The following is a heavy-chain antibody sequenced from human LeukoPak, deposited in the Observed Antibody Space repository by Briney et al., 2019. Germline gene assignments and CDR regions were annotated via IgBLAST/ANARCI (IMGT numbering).Heavy chain of an antibody. CDR2: IYYSGST. CDR3: ARHVEFYDSSGYYLAETYYFDY. V-gene: IGHV4-59*08. D-gene: IGHD3-22*01. J-gene: IGHJ4*02. CDR1: GGSISSYY. Sequence: PSETLSLTCTVSGGSISSYYWSWIRQPPGKRLEWIGYIYYSGSTNYNPSLKSRVTISVDTSKNQFSLKLSSVTAADTAVYYCARHVEFYDSSGYYLAETYYFDYWGQGTLVTVSS.